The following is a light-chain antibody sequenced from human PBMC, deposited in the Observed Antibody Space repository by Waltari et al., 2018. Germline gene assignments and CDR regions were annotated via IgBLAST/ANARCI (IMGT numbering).Light chain of an antibody. CDR2: RDN. V-gene: IGLV1-47*01. Sequence: QSVLTQPPSTTGTPGQTVTISCSGTNSNLGRTSVFWYQQLPGTAPKLLIYRDNQRPSGVPDRFSASKSGTSAALAIRGLRSEDEADYYCAAWDDSLSVTYVFGSGTRVTV. CDR1: NSNLGRTS. CDR3: AAWDDSLSVTYV. J-gene: IGLJ1*01.